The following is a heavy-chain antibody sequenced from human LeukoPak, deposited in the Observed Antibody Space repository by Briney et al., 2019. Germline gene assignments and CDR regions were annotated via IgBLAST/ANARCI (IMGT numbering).Heavy chain of an antibody. CDR3: ARDRRYCSSTSCPDHGMDV. J-gene: IGHJ6*02. V-gene: IGHV4-4*07. CDR2: IYTSGST. D-gene: IGHD2-2*01. CDR1: GGSISSYY. Sequence: PSETLSLTCTVSGGSISSYYWSWIRQPAGKGLEWIGRIYTSGSTNYNPSLKSRVTMSVDTSKNQFSLKLSSVTAADTAVYYCARDRRYCSSTSCPDHGMDVWGQGTTVTVSS.